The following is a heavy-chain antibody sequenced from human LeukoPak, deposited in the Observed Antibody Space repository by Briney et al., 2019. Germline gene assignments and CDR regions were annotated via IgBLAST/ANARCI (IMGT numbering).Heavy chain of an antibody. CDR3: TRSSGRSPNRDYMDV. J-gene: IGHJ6*03. CDR2: INPSGGST. Sequence: ASVKVSCKASGGTFSSYAISWVRQAPGQGLEWMGIINPSGGSTSYAQKFQGRVTMTRDTSTSTVYMELSSLRSEDTAVYYCTRSSGRSPNRDYMDVWGKGTTVTISS. V-gene: IGHV1-46*01. CDR1: GGTFSSYA. D-gene: IGHD1-14*01.